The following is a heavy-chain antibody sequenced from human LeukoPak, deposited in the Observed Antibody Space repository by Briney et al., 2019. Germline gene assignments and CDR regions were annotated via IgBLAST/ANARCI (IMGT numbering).Heavy chain of an antibody. CDR3: AKAFCGGDCYSGEDDAFDI. D-gene: IGHD2-21*02. CDR2: ISGSGGST. CDR1: GFTFSSYA. J-gene: IGHJ3*02. V-gene: IGHV3-23*01. Sequence: GGSLRLSCAASGFTFSSYAMSGVRQAPGKGLEGVSAISGSGGSTYYADSVKGRFTISRDNSKNTLYLQMNSLRAEDTAVYYCAKAFCGGDCYSGEDDAFDIWGQGTMVTVSS.